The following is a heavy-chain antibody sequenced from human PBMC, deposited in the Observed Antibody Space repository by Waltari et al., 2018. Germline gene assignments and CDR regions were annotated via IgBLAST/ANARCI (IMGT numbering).Heavy chain of an antibody. Sequence: EVQLVESGGGLVKPGGSLRLSCAASGFTFSRYSMNWVRQAPGKGLEWVSSISSSSSYIYYADSVKGRFTISRDNAKNSLYLQMNSLRAEDTAVYYCARRQAQVGYFDLWGRGTLVTVSS. J-gene: IGHJ2*01. CDR2: ISSSSSYI. V-gene: IGHV3-21*01. CDR3: ARRQAQVGYFDL. CDR1: GFTFSRYS. D-gene: IGHD1-26*01.